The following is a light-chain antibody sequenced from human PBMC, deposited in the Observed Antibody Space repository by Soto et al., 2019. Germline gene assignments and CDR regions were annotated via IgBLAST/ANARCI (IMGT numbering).Light chain of an antibody. CDR1: SSNIGSNT. J-gene: IGLJ2*01. V-gene: IGLV1-44*01. CDR3: AAWDDSLNSYVI. CDR2: GNN. Sequence: QLVLTQPPSASGTPGQRVTISCSGSSSNIGSNTVNWYQQVPGTAPKLLIYGNNQRPSGVPDRFSGSKSGTSASLAISGLQSEDEADYYCAAWDDSLNSYVIFGGGTKVTVL.